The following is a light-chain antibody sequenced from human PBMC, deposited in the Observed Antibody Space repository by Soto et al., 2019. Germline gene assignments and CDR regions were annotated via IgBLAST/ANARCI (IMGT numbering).Light chain of an antibody. CDR2: AAS. CDR1: QSISSY. J-gene: IGKJ5*01. V-gene: IGKV1-39*01. Sequence: DIQMTQSSCSLPASPVSRITIPSRASQSISSYLNWYQQKPAKAPKLLIYAASSLQSGVPSRFSGSGSGTDFTLTISSLQPEDFATYYCQQSYSTPAPFGQGTLLAI. CDR3: QQSYSTPAP.